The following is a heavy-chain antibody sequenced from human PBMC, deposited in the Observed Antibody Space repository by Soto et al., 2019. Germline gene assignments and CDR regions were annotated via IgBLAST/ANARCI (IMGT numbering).Heavy chain of an antibody. CDR2: ITYTGIHT. Sequence: GGSLRLSCAASGFDFSSYAMHWVRQAPGKGLEWLAVITYTGIHTHYADSVKGRFTVSRDNSKNTLFLQMNNLRADDTAVYYCARDWIDCSGGSCYYFSFASFQHWGQGTLVTVSS. CDR1: GFDFSSYA. CDR3: ARDWIDCSGGSCYYFSFASFQH. J-gene: IGHJ1*01. D-gene: IGHD2-15*01. V-gene: IGHV3-30-3*01.